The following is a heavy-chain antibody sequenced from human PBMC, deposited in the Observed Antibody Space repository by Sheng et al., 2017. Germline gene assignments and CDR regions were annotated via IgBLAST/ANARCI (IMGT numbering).Heavy chain of an antibody. CDR1: GGSISSYY. CDR3: ALTTVGQDDAFDI. Sequence: QVQLQESGPGLVKPSETLSLTCTVSGGSISSYYWSWIRQPPGKGLEWIGYIYYSGSTNYNPSLKSRVTISVDTSKNQFSLKLSSVTAADTAVYYCALTTVGQDDAFDIWGQGTMVTGLF. D-gene: IGHD4-17*01. V-gene: IGHV4-59*01. J-gene: IGHJ3*02. CDR2: IYYSGST.